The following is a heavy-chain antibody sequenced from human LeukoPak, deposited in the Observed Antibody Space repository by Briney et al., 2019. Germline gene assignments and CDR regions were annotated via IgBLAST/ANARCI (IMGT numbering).Heavy chain of an antibody. D-gene: IGHD1-26*01. V-gene: IGHV4-38-2*02. CDR3: ARRPIVGSTGFYFDP. CDR2: IYYGGSP. J-gene: IGHJ5*02. Sequence: SETLSLTCTVSGYSISSGYYWAWIRQRPTKGLEWIGSIYYGGSPYYTSSLKSRVTISVDTSKNQFSLKLASLTAADTAVYYCARRPIVGSTGFYFDPWGPGTLVTVSS. CDR1: GYSISSGYY.